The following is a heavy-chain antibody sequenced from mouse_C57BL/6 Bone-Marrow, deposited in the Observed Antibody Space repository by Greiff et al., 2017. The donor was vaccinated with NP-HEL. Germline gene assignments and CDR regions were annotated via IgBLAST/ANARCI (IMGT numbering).Heavy chain of an antibody. Sequence: VQLQQSGAELVRPGASVKLSCTASGFNIKDDYMHWVKQRPEQGLEWIGWIDPENGDTEYASKFQGKATITADTSSNTAYLPLSSLTSEDTAVYYCTPYGYYAWFAYWGQGTLVTVSA. D-gene: IGHD2-3*01. V-gene: IGHV14-4*01. J-gene: IGHJ3*01. CDR3: TPYGYYAWFAY. CDR2: IDPENGDT. CDR1: GFNIKDDY.